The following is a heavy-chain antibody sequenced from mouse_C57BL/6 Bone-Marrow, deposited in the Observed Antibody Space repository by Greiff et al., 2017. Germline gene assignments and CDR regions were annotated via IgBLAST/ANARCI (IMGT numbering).Heavy chain of an antibody. CDR1: GYTFTDYY. CDR3: ARCGITTDWYFDV. V-gene: IGHV1-19*01. CDR2: INPYNGGT. J-gene: IGHJ1*03. D-gene: IGHD1-1*01. Sequence: EVQLQQSGPVLVKPGASVKMSCKASGYTFTDYYMNWVKQSHGKSLEWIGVINPYNGGTSYNQKFKGKATLTVDKSSSTAYMELNSLTSEDSAVYYCARCGITTDWYFDVWGTGTTVTVSS.